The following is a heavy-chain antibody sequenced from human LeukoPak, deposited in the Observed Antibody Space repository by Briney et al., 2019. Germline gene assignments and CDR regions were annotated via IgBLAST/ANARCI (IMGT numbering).Heavy chain of an antibody. J-gene: IGHJ4*02. Sequence: QPGGSLRLSCAASGFTFSSYSMNWVRQAPGKGLEWVSYISSSSSTIYYADSVKGRFTISRDNAKNSLYLQMNSLRAEDTAVYYCARVIAVAGTGRYFDYWGQGTLVTVSS. D-gene: IGHD6-19*01. CDR2: ISSSSSTI. CDR3: ARVIAVAGTGRYFDY. CDR1: GFTFSSYS. V-gene: IGHV3-48*01.